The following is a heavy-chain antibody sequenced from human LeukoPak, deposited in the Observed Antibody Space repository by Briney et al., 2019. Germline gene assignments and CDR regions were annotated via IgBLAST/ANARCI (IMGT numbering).Heavy chain of an antibody. CDR2: INPNSGGT. J-gene: IGHJ5*02. CDR1: GYTFTGYY. CDR3: ARDRVDCSGGSCYSNNWFDP. V-gene: IGHV1-2*02. Sequence: ASVKVSCKASGYTFTGYYMHWVRQAPGQGLEWMGWINPNSGGTNYAQKFQGRVTMTRDTSISTAYMELSRLRSDDTAVYYCARDRVDCSGGSCYSNNWFDPWGQGTLVTVSS. D-gene: IGHD2-15*01.